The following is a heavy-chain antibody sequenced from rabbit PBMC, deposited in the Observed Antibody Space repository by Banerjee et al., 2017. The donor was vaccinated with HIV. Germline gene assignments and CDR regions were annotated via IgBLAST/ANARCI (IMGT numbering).Heavy chain of an antibody. CDR2: IYPGNSGNT. CDR1: GFSFSRSYW. Sequence: QSLEESGGDLVKPGTSLTLTCTTSGFSFSRSYWPCWVRQAPGKGLEWIACIYPGNSGNTYYASWAKGRFIISKTSSTTVTLQMTSLTAADTATYFCAREGYADYGYPNLWGPGTLVTVS. CDR3: AREGYADYGYPNL. J-gene: IGHJ4*01. V-gene: IGHV1S40*01. D-gene: IGHD6-1*01.